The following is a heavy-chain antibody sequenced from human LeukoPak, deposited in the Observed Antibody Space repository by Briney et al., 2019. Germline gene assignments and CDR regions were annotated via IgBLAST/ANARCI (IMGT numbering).Heavy chain of an antibody. CDR1: GGSISSYY. D-gene: IGHD3-10*01. Sequence: SETLSLTCTVSGGSISSYYWSWIRQPPGKGLEWIGYIYYSGSTNYNPSLKSRVTISVDTSKNQFSLKLSSVTAADTAVYYCARLMVRGALGGYFDYWGQGTLVTVSS. V-gene: IGHV4-59*01. CDR2: IYYSGST. J-gene: IGHJ4*02. CDR3: ARLMVRGALGGYFDY.